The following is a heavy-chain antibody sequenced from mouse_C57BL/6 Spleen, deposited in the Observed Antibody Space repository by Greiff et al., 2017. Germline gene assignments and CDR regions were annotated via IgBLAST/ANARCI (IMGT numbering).Heavy chain of an antibody. CDR2: ISYSGST. CDR1: GYSITSGYD. CDR3: AREGETGTSYWYFDV. D-gene: IGHD4-1*01. Sequence: EVMLVESGPGMVKPSQSLSLTCTVTGYSITSGYDWHWIRHFPGNKLEWMGYISYSGSTNYNPSLKSRISITHDTSKNHFFLNVNSVTTEDTATYYGAREGETGTSYWYFDVWGTGTTVTVSS. J-gene: IGHJ1*03. V-gene: IGHV3-1*01.